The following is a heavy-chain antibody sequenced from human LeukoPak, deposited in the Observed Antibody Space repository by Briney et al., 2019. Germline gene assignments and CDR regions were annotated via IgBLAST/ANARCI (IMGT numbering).Heavy chain of an antibody. J-gene: IGHJ4*02. CDR3: ARDQGRTYYGSGSSPFDY. D-gene: IGHD3-10*01. CDR2: IIPIFGTA. Sequence: SVKVSCKASGGTFSSYAISWVRQAPGQGLEWMGGIIPIFGTANYAQKFQGRVTITADESTSTAYMELSSLRSEDTAVYYCARDQGRTYYGSGSSPFDYWGQGTLVTVSS. V-gene: IGHV1-69*13. CDR1: GGTFSSYA.